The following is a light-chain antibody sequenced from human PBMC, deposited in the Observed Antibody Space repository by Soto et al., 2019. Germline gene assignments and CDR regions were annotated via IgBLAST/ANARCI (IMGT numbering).Light chain of an antibody. CDR2: AAS. J-gene: IGKJ4*01. CDR3: QQGDSFPFT. Sequence: DIQMTQSPSSVSASVGDRVIITCRASQDISSWVAWYQQKPGKAPKXXISAASSLQSGVPRRFSGSGSGTDFTLIISSLQPEDFATYFCQQGDSFPFTFGGGTKVDIK. CDR1: QDISSW. V-gene: IGKV1-12*01.